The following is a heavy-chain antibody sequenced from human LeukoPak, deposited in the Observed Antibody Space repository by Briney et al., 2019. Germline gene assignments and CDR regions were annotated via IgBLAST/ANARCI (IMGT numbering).Heavy chain of an antibody. D-gene: IGHD6-19*01. V-gene: IGHV4-59*01. J-gene: IGHJ4*02. CDR2: IYYSGST. Sequence: SDPLSLTCTVSGGSISSYYWSWIRQPPRKGLELIWYIYYSGSTNYTPSLTSRVTISVDTSKNQFSLKLSSVTAADTAVYYCARDGSSGFDYWGQGTLVTVSS. CDR1: GGSISSYY. CDR3: ARDGSSGFDY.